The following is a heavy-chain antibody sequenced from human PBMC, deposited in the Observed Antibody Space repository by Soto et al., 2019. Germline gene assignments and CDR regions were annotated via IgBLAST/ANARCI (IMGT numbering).Heavy chain of an antibody. CDR1: GGSISSGDYY. CDR3: ARVSGSGSYGPYYYGMDV. Sequence: PSETLSLTCTVSGGSISSGDYYWSWIRQPPGKGLEWIGYIYYSGSTYYNPSLKSRVTISVDKSKNQFSLKLSSVTAADTAVYYCARVSGSGSYGPYYYGMDVWGQGTTVTVSS. CDR2: IYYSGST. D-gene: IGHD3-10*01. J-gene: IGHJ6*02. V-gene: IGHV4-30-4*01.